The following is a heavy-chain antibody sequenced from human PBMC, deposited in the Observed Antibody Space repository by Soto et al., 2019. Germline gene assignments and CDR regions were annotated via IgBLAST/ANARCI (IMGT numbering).Heavy chain of an antibody. CDR1: GFTFSDYG. CDR3: GREGQQLAQENYYQFNGMDV. D-gene: IGHD6-13*01. Sequence: ASVKVSCKASGFTFSDYGLSWVRQAPGQPLEWMGWISGDNINSKYSQKFQGRLTMTTDTSTATASMELRSLTSDDTAVYYCGREGQQLAQENYYQFNGMDVWGQGTTVTVSS. J-gene: IGHJ6*02. V-gene: IGHV1-18*01. CDR2: ISGDNINS.